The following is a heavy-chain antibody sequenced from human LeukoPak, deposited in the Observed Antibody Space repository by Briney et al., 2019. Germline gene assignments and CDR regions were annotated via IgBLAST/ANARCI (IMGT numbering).Heavy chain of an antibody. Sequence: SETLSLTCAVYGGSFSGYHWSWIRQPPGKGLEWIGEINHSGSTNYNPSLKSRVTISVDTSKNQFSLKLSSVTAADTAVYYCARGLGSSTTLPNDYWGQGTLVTVSS. CDR3: ARGLGSSTTLPNDY. CDR1: GGSFSGYH. J-gene: IGHJ4*02. V-gene: IGHV4-34*01. CDR2: INHSGST. D-gene: IGHD2-2*01.